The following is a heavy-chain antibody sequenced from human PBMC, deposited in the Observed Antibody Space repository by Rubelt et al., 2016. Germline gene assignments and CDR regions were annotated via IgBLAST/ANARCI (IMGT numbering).Heavy chain of an antibody. CDR3: ATEGPAQYYFDR. J-gene: IGHJ4*02. D-gene: IGHD1-14*01. CDR1: RYTFTNYY. V-gene: IGHV1-46*01. Sequence: QVQLVQSGAEVKKPGASVRISCKSFRYTFTNYYIHWVRQTPGQGLEWMGLFNPSGGSTLSPQKFQGRVTMTTDTATDRIDMELSGLRADDTAVYCCATEGPAQYYFDRWGQGAQVIVSS. CDR2: FNPSGGST.